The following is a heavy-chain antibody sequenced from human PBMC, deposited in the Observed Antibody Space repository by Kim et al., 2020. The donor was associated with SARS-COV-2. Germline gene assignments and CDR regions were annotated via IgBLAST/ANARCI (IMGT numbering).Heavy chain of an antibody. CDR3: TGGGGWVANS. D-gene: IGHD1-26*01. V-gene: IGHV3-7*03. Sequence: GGSLRLSCAASGFTFSNYCMNWFRQAPEKGLEWVANIKQDGSETNYVDSVKGRFTISRDNAKNSLYLQMNSLTAEDTAKYYCTGGGGWVANSWGQGTLVT. CDR2: IKQDGSET. J-gene: IGHJ5*02. CDR1: GFTFSNYC.